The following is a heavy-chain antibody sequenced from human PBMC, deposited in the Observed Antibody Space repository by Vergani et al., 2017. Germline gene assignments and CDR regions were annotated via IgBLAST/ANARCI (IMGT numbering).Heavy chain of an antibody. CDR2: IREDGGEK. D-gene: IGHD3-22*01. Sequence: EVQLVESGGGLVKPGGSLRLSCAASGFTFSFNWMTWVRQAPGKGLEWVANIREDGGEKHYMDSVKGRFTISRDNAKNSVYLQMKGLRVDDTAVYYCARGGSGYDYWGQGTLVTVSS. CDR1: GFTFSFNW. CDR3: ARGGSGYDY. J-gene: IGHJ4*02. V-gene: IGHV3-7*01.